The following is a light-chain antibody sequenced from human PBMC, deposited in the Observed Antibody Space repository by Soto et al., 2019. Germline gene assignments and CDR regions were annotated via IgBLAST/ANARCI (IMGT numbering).Light chain of an antibody. Sequence: QLVLTQSSSASASLGSSVKLTCTLSRWHSNYIIAGHQQQPGKAPRYLVKVEGSGSYNKGSGVPDRFSGSSSGADRYLTISNLQFEDEADYYCETWDSNTRVFGGGTKLTVL. CDR1: RWHSNYI. J-gene: IGLJ2*01. CDR3: ETWDSNTRV. CDR2: VEGSGSY. V-gene: IGLV4-60*02.